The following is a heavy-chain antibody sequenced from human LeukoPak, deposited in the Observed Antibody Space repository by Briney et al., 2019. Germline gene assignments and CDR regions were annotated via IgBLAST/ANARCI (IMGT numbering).Heavy chain of an antibody. J-gene: IGHJ6*02. V-gene: IGHV3-43*02. CDR3: AKERADIPYYCYGMDV. CDR1: GFTFGDYA. CDR2: ISADSDST. D-gene: IGHD2-2*02. Sequence: GGSLRLSCAAPGFTFGDYAMHWVRQAPGKGLEWVSLISADSDSTYYADSVKGRFTVSRDNSKNSLYLQMSSLTTDDTALYYCAKERADIPYYCYGMDVWGQGTTVTVSS.